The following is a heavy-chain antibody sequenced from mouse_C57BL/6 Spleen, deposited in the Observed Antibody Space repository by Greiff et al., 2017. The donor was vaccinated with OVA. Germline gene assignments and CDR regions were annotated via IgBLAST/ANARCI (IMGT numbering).Heavy chain of an antibody. Sequence: QVQLQQPGAELVTPGASVQLSCPASVYPFPSYCMHWVKQRPGRGLEWIGRIDPNSGGTKYNEKFKSKATLTVDKPSSTAYMQLSSLSSEDSAVYYCAREGYYYGSSYYAMAYWGQGTSVTVSS. CDR3: AREGYYYGSSYYAMAY. D-gene: IGHD1-1*01. CDR2: IDPNSGGT. J-gene: IGHJ4*01. CDR1: VYPFPSYC. V-gene: IGHV1-72*01.